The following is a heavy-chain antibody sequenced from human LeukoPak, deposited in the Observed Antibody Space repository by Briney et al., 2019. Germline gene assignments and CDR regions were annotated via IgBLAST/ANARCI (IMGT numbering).Heavy chain of an antibody. D-gene: IGHD3-22*01. CDR2: IYASGST. CDR1: GGSISSDSYY. Sequence: SQTLSLTCIVSGGSISSDSYYWSWIRQPAGKGLEWIGRIYASGSTNYNPSLNSRVTISVDTSKNQFSLKLSSVTAADTAVYYCARVALSSGYYLGMDVWGTGTTVTVSS. V-gene: IGHV4-61*02. CDR3: ARVALSSGYYLGMDV. J-gene: IGHJ6*04.